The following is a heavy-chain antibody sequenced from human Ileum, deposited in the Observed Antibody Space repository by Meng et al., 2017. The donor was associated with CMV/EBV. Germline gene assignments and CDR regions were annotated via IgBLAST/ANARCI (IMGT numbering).Heavy chain of an antibody. CDR1: GFSFSTSG. CDR3: TRTPAPVTGAFDF. Sequence: GGSLRLSFAASGFSFSTSGMSWVRQAPGKGLEWVSGINKDGTSIAYADSVKGRFIVSRDNARDSLYLQMSSLRAEDTALYYCTRTPAPVTGAFDFWGHGTMVTVSS. V-gene: IGHV3-21*01. CDR2: INKDGTSI. J-gene: IGHJ3*01. D-gene: IGHD4-17*01.